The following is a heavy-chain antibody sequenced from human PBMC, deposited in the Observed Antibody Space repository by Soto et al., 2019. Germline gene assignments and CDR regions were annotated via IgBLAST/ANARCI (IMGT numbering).Heavy chain of an antibody. Sequence: SVKGSCKASGGTFSSYAISWVRQAPGQGLEWMGGIIPIFGTANYAQKFQGRVTITADESTSTAYMELSSLRSEDTAVYYCARESDRGYSYGPPGYWGQGTLVTVSS. V-gene: IGHV1-69*13. D-gene: IGHD5-18*01. CDR2: IIPIFGTA. CDR3: ARESDRGYSYGPPGY. J-gene: IGHJ4*02. CDR1: GGTFSSYA.